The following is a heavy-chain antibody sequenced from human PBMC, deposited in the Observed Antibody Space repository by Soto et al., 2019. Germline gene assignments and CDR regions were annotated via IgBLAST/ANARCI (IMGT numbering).Heavy chain of an antibody. J-gene: IGHJ4*02. D-gene: IGHD6-19*01. CDR3: ARGGYSRGWSFDY. V-gene: IGHV3-23*01. CDR2: ISGGGDGT. Sequence: GGSLRLSCAASGFTFSNYAMSWVRRAPGTGLEWVSTISGGGDGTYYSDSVKGRFTISRDNTKNTLYLQINSLRADDTAVFHCARGGYSRGWSFDYWGQGTLVTVSA. CDR1: GFTFSNYA.